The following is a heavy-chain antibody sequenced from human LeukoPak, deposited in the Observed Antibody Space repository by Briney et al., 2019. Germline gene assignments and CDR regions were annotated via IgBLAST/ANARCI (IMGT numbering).Heavy chain of an antibody. CDR3: ARGESGAAAGRY. D-gene: IGHD6-13*01. J-gene: IGHJ4*02. Sequence: ASVKVSCKASGGTFSSYAISWVRQAPGQGLEWMGWMNPNRGNTGYAQKFQGRVTMTRNTSISTAYMELSSLRSEDTAVYYCARGESGAAAGRYWGQGTLVTVSS. CDR2: MNPNRGNT. V-gene: IGHV1-8*02. CDR1: GGTFSSYA.